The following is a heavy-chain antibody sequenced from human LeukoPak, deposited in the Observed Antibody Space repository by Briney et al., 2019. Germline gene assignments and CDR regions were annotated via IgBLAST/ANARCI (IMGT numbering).Heavy chain of an antibody. V-gene: IGHV3-23*01. CDR2: ISGSGGTT. J-gene: IGHJ4*02. CDR1: GFTFSSYG. Sequence: GRSLRLSCAASGFTFSSYGMHWVRQAPGKGLEWVSTISGSGGTTYYADSVKGRFTISRDNSKNTLYLQMNSLRVEDTAVYYCAKESPQFDYWGQGTLVTVSS. CDR3: AKESPQFDY.